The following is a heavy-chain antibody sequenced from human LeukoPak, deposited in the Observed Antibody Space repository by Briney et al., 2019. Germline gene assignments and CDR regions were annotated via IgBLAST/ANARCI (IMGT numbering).Heavy chain of an antibody. D-gene: IGHD4-23*01. CDR3: AREDYGGNPPDY. Sequence: SETLSLTCTVSGGSIGSGSYYWSWIRQPAGKGLEWIGRIYTSGSTDYNPSLKSRVTISVDTSKNQFSLKLSSVTAADTAVYYCAREDYGGNPPDYWGQGTLVTVSS. CDR1: GGSIGSGSYY. J-gene: IGHJ4*02. CDR2: IYTSGST. V-gene: IGHV4-61*02.